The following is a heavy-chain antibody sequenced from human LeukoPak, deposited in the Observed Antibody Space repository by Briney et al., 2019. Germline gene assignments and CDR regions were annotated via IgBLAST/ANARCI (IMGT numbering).Heavy chain of an antibody. Sequence: ASVKVSCKAPGYTFTGYYMHWVRQAPGQGLEWMGWINPNSGGTNYAQKSQGRVTMTRDTSISTAYMELSRLRSDDTAVYYCATHPYTYYYDSSGYPDYWGQGTLVTVSS. J-gene: IGHJ4*02. V-gene: IGHV1-2*02. CDR2: INPNSGGT. CDR3: ATHPYTYYYDSSGYPDY. CDR1: GYTFTGYY. D-gene: IGHD3-22*01.